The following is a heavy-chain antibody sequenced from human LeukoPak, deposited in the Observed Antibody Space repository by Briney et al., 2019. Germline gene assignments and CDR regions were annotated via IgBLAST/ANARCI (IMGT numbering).Heavy chain of an antibody. Sequence: QPGRSLRLSCAASGFTFSSYAMHWVRQAPGKGLEWVAVISYDGSNKYYADSVKGRFTNSRDNSKNTLYLQMNSLRAEDTAVYYCARSPTRFILWCVGYWGQGTLVTVSS. CDR2: ISYDGSNK. V-gene: IGHV3-30-3*01. D-gene: IGHD2-21*01. J-gene: IGHJ4*02. CDR1: GFTFSSYA. CDR3: ARSPTRFILWCVGY.